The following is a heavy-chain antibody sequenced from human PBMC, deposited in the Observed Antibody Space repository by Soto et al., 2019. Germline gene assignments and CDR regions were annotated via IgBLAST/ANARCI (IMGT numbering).Heavy chain of an antibody. Sequence: QDQLVQSGVEVKKPGASVKVSCKASGYSFTNYGITWVRQAPGQGFEWMGWISAYNGNTNYAQKFQGRVTMTTAASTSTAYLEWRSLRSDDTAVYYCARDRGVAPPVAGNTHYYYYMDVWGKGTTVTVSS. J-gene: IGHJ6*03. D-gene: IGHD6-19*01. CDR2: ISAYNGNT. V-gene: IGHV1-18*01. CDR1: GYSFTNYG. CDR3: ARDRGVAPPVAGNTHYYYYMDV.